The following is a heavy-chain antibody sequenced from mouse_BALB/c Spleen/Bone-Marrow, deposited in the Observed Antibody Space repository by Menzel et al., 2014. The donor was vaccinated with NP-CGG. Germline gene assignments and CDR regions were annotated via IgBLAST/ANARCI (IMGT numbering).Heavy chain of an antibody. CDR2: INPSSGCT. CDR3: AKRDIYYGYDGNAMDS. V-gene: IGHV1-4*01. CDR1: GYTFTTYT. J-gene: IGHJ4*01. D-gene: IGHD2-2*01. Sequence: VKLLESGAELARPGASVKMSCKASGYTFTTYTMHWVKQRPGQGLEWIGYINPSSGCTNYNQKFKDKATLTADKSSSTAYMQLSSLTSEDSAVYFCAKRDIYYGYDGNAMDSWGQGTSVSVSS.